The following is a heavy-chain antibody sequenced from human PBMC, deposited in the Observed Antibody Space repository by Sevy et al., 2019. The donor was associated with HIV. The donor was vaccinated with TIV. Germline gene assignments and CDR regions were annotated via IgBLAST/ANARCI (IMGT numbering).Heavy chain of an antibody. J-gene: IGHJ4*02. Sequence: GGSLRLSCAASGFTFSSYSMNWVRQAPGKGLEWVSYISSSSSTIYYADSVKGRFTSSRDNAKNSLYLQMNSLRDEDTAVYYCAREGQTTVVTQFDYWGQGTLVTVSS. CDR2: ISSSSSTI. CDR1: GFTFSSYS. V-gene: IGHV3-48*02. D-gene: IGHD4-17*01. CDR3: AREGQTTVVTQFDY.